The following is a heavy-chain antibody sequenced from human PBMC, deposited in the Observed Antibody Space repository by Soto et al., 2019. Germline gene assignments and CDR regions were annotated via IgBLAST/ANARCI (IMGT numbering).Heavy chain of an antibody. CDR3: ASGHDYGDLYYYYGMDV. CDR1: GGSISSGGYS. CDR2: IYHSGST. J-gene: IGHJ6*02. Sequence: QLQLQESGSGLVKPSQTLSLTCAVSGGSISSGGYSWSWIRQPPGKGLEWIGYIYHSGSTYYNPSLKSRVTISVDRSKNQFSLQLSAVTAADTAVYDCASGHDYGDLYYYYGMDVWGQGTTVTVSS. D-gene: IGHD4-17*01. V-gene: IGHV4-30-2*01.